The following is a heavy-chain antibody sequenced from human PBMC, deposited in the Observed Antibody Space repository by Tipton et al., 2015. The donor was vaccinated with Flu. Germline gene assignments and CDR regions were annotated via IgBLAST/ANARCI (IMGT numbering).Heavy chain of an antibody. Sequence: QSGPEVKKPGASVKVSCKASGYTFTSYYMHWVRQAPGQGLEWMGIINPSGGSTSYAQKLQGRVTMTRDTSTSTVYMELSSLRSEDTAVYYCARDLGGIAAAGTTQTYYYYYMDVWGKGTTVTVSS. CDR2: INPSGGST. CDR1: GYTFTSYY. D-gene: IGHD6-13*01. V-gene: IGHV1-46*04. CDR3: ARDLGGIAAAGTTQTYYYYYMDV. J-gene: IGHJ6*03.